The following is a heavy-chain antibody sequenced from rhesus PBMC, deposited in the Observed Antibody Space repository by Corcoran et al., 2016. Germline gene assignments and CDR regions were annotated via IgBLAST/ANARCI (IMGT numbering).Heavy chain of an antibody. Sequence: QLQLQESGPGLVKPSETLSLTCAVSGGSISSNYWSWIRQPPGKGLEWIGRISGSGGSTEYNPSLKSRVTISTGTAKNQVSLKLSSVTAADTAVYYCARDAIVVVFTALFDYWGQGVLVTVSS. V-gene: IGHV4-173*01. CDR1: GGSISSNY. D-gene: IGHD2-27*01. J-gene: IGHJ4*01. CDR2: ISGSGGST. CDR3: ARDAIVVVFTALFDY.